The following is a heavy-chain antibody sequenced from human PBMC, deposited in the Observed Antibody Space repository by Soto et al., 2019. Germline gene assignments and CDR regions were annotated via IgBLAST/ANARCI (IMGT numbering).Heavy chain of an antibody. J-gene: IGHJ4*02. CDR1: VDFIRNYY. V-gene: IGHV4-59*01. D-gene: IGHD3-22*01. Sequence: SETLSLTCTIYVDFIRNYYWSWIRQPPGKGLEWIGYIYDSGFTNYNPSLKSRVTISADTSKNQFSLKLTSVTAADTAVYYCARDRAYYDSNGFYFDYWGQGTLVTAPQ. CDR2: IYDSGFT. CDR3: ARDRAYYDSNGFYFDY.